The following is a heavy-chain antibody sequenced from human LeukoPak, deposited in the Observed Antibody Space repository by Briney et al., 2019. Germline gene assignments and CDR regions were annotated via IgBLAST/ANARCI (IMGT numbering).Heavy chain of an antibody. CDR3: AKLGRNYFDY. CDR2: ISTSSGTI. Sequence: GGSLRLSCAASGFTFSTYNLNWVRQAPGKGLEWVSYISTSSGTIYYADSVKGRFTISRDNAKNSLYLQMNSLRAEDTAVYYCAKLGRNYFDYWGQGTLVTVSS. CDR1: GFTFSTYN. J-gene: IGHJ4*02. V-gene: IGHV3-48*01. D-gene: IGHD3-10*01.